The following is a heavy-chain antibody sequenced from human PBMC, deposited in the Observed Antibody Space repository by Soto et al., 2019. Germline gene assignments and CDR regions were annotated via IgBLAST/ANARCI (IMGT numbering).Heavy chain of an antibody. Sequence: ASVKVSCKASGYTFAGYYIHWVREAPGQGLEWMGWINPQTGGTSYAQKFQGRVTLSRDTSINTAYLELSRLRFDDAAVYFCARERYQVISDGMDVWGQGTTVTVSS. CDR3: ARERYQVISDGMDV. V-gene: IGHV1-2*02. D-gene: IGHD2-2*01. CDR1: GYTFAGYY. CDR2: INPQTGGT. J-gene: IGHJ6*02.